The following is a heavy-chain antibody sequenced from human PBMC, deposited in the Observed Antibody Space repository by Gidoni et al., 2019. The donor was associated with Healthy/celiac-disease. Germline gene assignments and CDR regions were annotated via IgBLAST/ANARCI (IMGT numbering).Heavy chain of an antibody. Sequence: GKGLEWVSAISGSGGSTYYADSVKGRFTISRDNSKNTLYLQMNSLRAEDTAVYYCAKDPTSAVGAVDYWGQGTLVTVSS. CDR2: ISGSGGST. D-gene: IGHD1-26*01. V-gene: IGHV3-23*01. J-gene: IGHJ4*02. CDR3: AKDPTSAVGAVDY.